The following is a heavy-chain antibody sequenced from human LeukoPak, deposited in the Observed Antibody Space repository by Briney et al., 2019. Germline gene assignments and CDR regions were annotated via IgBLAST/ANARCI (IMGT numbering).Heavy chain of an antibody. CDR2: IIPIFGTA. V-gene: IGHV1-69*06. D-gene: IGHD6-13*01. CDR3: ARDRIAAADPFFDY. Sequence: ASVTVSFTASGGTFSIYAISWVRQAPGQGLEWMGGIIPIFGTANYAQKFQGRVTITADKSTSTAYMELSSLRSEDTAVYYCARDRIAAADPFFDYWGQGTLVTVSS. J-gene: IGHJ4*02. CDR1: GGTFSIYA.